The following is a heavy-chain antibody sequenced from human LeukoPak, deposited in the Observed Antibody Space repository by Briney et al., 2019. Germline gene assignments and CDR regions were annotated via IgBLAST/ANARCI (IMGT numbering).Heavy chain of an antibody. V-gene: IGHV3-48*02. CDR2: ISSSSSTI. Sequence: GGSLRLSCAASGFTFSYYNMNWVRQAPGKGLEWVSYISSSSSTIYYADPVKGRFAITRDNAKNSQFLQMNSLRDEDTAVYYCARASTITVRPGGYYHYYMDVWGKGTTVTVSS. D-gene: IGHD6-6*01. J-gene: IGHJ6*03. CDR3: ARASTITVRPGGYYHYYMDV. CDR1: GFTFSYYN.